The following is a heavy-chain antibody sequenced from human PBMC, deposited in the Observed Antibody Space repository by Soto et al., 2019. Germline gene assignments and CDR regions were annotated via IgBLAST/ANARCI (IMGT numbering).Heavy chain of an antibody. CDR3: AIGPEGSGWYRGYNWFDP. CDR2: TYYRSKWYN. D-gene: IGHD6-19*01. V-gene: IGHV6-1*01. J-gene: IGHJ5*02. Sequence: SQTLSLTCAISGDSVSSNSAAWNWIRQSPSRGLEWLGRTYYRSKWYNDYAVSVKSRITINPDTSKNQFSLQLNSVTPEDTAVYYFAIGPEGSGWYRGYNWFDPWGQGTLVTVSS. CDR1: GDSVSSNSAA.